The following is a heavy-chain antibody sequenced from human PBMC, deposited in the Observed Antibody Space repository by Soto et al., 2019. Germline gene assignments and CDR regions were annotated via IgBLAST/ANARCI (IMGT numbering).Heavy chain of an antibody. Sequence: RGSLRLSCAASGFSFIDSYIIFIRQAPVKGLEWVSYISRGGSVIYYADSVKGRFTISRDDAKNSLYLQMNSLRAEDTAIYYCASDSPAVDLGYWGQGTLVTVSS. CDR3: ASDSPAVDLGY. CDR2: ISRGGSVI. J-gene: IGHJ4*02. D-gene: IGHD3-10*01. V-gene: IGHV3-11*01. CDR1: GFSFIDSY.